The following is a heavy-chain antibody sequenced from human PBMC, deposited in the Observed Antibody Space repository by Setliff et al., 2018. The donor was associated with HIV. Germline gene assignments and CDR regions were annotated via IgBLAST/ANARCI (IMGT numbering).Heavy chain of an antibody. V-gene: IGHV3-23*01. CDR2: ISGSGGST. Sequence: SLRLSCAASGFTFSDYAMNWVRQAPGKGLEWVSAISGSGGSTYYADSVQGRFTISRDNSKNTLYLQMNSLRAEDTAVYYCAKATGSATSPRGSFDYLGRGTLVTVS. CDR1: GFTFSDYA. D-gene: IGHD3-16*01. CDR3: AKATGSATSPRGSFDY. J-gene: IGHJ4*02.